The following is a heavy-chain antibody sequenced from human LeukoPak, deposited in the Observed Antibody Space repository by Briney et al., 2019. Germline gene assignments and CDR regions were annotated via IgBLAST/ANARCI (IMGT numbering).Heavy chain of an antibody. CDR3: ARDTADDYDSSGYSDY. Sequence: PGGSLRLSCAASGFTFSSYRMSWVRQAPGKGLEWVANIKQDGSEKYYVDSVKGRFTISRDNAKNSLYLQMNSLRAEDTAVYYCARDTADDYDSSGYSDYWGQGTLVTVSS. J-gene: IGHJ4*02. CDR1: GFTFSSYR. CDR2: IKQDGSEK. V-gene: IGHV3-7*01. D-gene: IGHD3-22*01.